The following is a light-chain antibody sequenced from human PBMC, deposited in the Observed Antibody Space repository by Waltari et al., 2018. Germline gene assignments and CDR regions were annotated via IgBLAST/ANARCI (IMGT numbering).Light chain of an antibody. V-gene: IGKV3-11*01. J-gene: IGKJ4*01. CDR2: DAS. CDR1: QSVSSY. CDR3: QQRSNWRGT. Sequence: EIVLTQSPATLSLSPGERATLSCRDSQSVSSYLAWYQQKPGQAPRLLIYDASNRATGTPARFSGSGSGTDFTLTISSLEPEDFAVYYCQQRSNWRGTVGGGTKVEIK.